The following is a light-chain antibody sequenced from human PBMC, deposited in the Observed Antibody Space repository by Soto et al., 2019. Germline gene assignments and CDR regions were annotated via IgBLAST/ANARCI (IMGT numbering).Light chain of an antibody. J-gene: IGKJ1*01. CDR1: QSVGSY. CDR3: QQRSSWPPWT. CDR2: GAS. V-gene: IGKV3-11*01. Sequence: EIVLTQSPVTLSLSPGDRATLSCRASQSVGSYLAWFQQKPGQAPGLLIHGASNRATGIPARFSGSGSGTDFTLTISSLEPEDLAVYYCQQRSSWPPWTFGQGTKVEIK.